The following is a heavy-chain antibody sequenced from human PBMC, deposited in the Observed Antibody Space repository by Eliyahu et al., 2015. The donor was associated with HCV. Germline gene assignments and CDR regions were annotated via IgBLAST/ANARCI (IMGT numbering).Heavy chain of an antibody. D-gene: IGHD6-6*01. J-gene: IGHJ4*02. Sequence: QLQLQEWGPGLVKPSETLSLTCTVSGGSISSNNYYWGWIRQPPGKGLEWIGSISYSGNTYYXPSLKSRATISVDTSKNQSSLKLRSVTAADTAVYYCARHSPGLESSSSSAPPDFDYWGQGTLVTVSS. CDR3: ARHSPGLESSSSSAPPDFDY. V-gene: IGHV4-39*01. CDR1: GGSISSNNYY. CDR2: ISYSGNT.